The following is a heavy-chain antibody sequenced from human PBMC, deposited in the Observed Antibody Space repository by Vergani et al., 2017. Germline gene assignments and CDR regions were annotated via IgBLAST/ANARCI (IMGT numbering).Heavy chain of an antibody. D-gene: IGHD3-10*01. CDR2: ISSSSSYI. CDR3: ARSRLAGITMVRGVIGY. J-gene: IGHJ4*02. CDR1: GFTFSSYS. Sequence: EVQLVESGGGLVKPGGSLRLSCAASGFTFSSYSMNWVRQAPGQGLEWVSSISSSSSYIYYADSVKGRFTISRDNAKNSLYLQMKSLRAEDTAVYYCARSRLAGITMVRGVIGYWGQGTLVTVSS. V-gene: IGHV3-21*01.